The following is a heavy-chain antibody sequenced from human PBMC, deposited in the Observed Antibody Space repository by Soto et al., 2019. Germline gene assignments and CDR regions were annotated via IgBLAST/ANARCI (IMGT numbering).Heavy chain of an antibody. Sequence: EVRLVESGGGLVQPGGSLRLSCAASGFTFSDLYMDWFRQAPGKGLEWVGRSRSKGDSYTTDYAASVRGRFTISRDDSNDSLYLQMNSLKTENTGVYYCARGGVWNGGGFDYWGQGTLVTVSS. CDR1: GFTFSDLY. D-gene: IGHD1-1*01. CDR2: SRSKGDSYTT. CDR3: ARGGVWNGGGFDY. V-gene: IGHV3-72*01. J-gene: IGHJ4*02.